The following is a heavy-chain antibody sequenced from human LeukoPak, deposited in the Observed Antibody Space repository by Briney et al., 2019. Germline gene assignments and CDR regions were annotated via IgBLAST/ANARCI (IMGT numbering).Heavy chain of an antibody. CDR3: ATEVTSIVPDY. J-gene: IGHJ4*02. CDR2: IYYSGST. V-gene: IGHV4-59*01. Sequence: SETLSLTCTVSGGSISSYYWSWIRQPPGKGLEWIGYIYYSGSTNYNPSLKSRVTISVDTSKNQFSLKLSSVTAADTAVYYCATEVTSIVPDYWGQGTLVAVSS. CDR1: GGSISSYY. D-gene: IGHD2-21*02.